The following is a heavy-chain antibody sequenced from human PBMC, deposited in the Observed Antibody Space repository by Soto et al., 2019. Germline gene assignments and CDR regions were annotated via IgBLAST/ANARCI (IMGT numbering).Heavy chain of an antibody. J-gene: IGHJ6*02. CDR3: ARAVTIFGVVITGGYYYGMDV. CDR1: GVSVNSGKYY. CDR2: VYHSGNT. D-gene: IGHD3-3*01. Sequence: SETLSLTCTVSGVSVNSGKYYWTWIRQPPGKGLEWIGNVYHSGNTHYSPSLKSRVTISVDTSKNQFSLKLSSVTAADTAVYYCARAVTIFGVVITGGYYYGMDVWGQGTTVTVSS. V-gene: IGHV4-61*01.